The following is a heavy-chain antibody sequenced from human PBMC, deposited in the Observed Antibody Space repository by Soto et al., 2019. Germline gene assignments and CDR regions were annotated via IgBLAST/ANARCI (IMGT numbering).Heavy chain of an antibody. CDR1: GYTFTGYY. CDR3: EREAIGVVPAGFDY. CDR2: INPNSGGT. Sequence: ASVKVSCKACGYTFTGYYMHWVRQAPGQGLEWMGWINPNSGGTNYAQKFQGWVTMTRDTSISTASMELSRLRSDDTAVYYCEREAIGVVPAGFDYRAQGTVVTGSS. V-gene: IGHV1-2*04. D-gene: IGHD2-2*01. J-gene: IGHJ4*02.